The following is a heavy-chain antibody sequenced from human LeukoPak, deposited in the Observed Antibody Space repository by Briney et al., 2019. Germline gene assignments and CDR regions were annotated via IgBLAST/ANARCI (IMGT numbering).Heavy chain of an antibody. CDR2: IYYSGST. V-gene: IGHV4-59*08. CDR3: ARGNLYYYYGMDV. CDR1: GGSISSYY. D-gene: IGHD2/OR15-2a*01. J-gene: IGHJ6*02. Sequence: PSETLSLTCTVSGGSISSYYWSWIRQPPGKGLEWIWYIYYSGSTNYNPSLKSRVTISVDTSKSQFSLQLSSVTAADTAVYYCARGNLYYYYGMDVWGQGTTVTVSS.